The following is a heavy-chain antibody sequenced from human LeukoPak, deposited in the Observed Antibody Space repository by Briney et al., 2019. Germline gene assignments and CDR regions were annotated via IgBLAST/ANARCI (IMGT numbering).Heavy chain of an antibody. Sequence: SETLSLTCAVYGGSFSGYYWSWIRQPPGKGLEWIGEINHSGSTNYNPSLKSRVTISVDTSKNQFSLKLSSVTAADTAVYYCARRSRYYYGSGSYYPSGYYYMDVWGKGTTVTISS. J-gene: IGHJ6*03. CDR2: INHSGST. V-gene: IGHV4-34*01. D-gene: IGHD3-10*01. CDR1: GGSFSGYY. CDR3: ARRSRYYYGSGSYYPSGYYYMDV.